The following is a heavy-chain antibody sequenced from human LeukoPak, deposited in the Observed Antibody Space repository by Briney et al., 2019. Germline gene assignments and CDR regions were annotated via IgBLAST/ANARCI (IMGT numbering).Heavy chain of an antibody. J-gene: IGHJ4*02. CDR1: GYTFTSYY. CDR2: INPNSGGT. V-gene: IGHV1-2*02. CDR3: ARAPRIVGATNFDY. D-gene: IGHD1-26*01. Sequence: ASVKVSCKASGYTFTSYYMHWVRQAPGQGLEWMGWINPNSGGTNYAQKFQGRVTMTRDTSISTAYMELSRLRSDDTAVYYCARAPRIVGATNFDYWGQGTLVTVSS.